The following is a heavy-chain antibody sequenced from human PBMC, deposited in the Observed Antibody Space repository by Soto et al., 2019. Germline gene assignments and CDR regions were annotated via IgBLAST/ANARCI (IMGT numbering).Heavy chain of an antibody. V-gene: IGHV3-30*04. D-gene: IGHD3-10*01. Sequence: PGGSLRLSCAASGFGFTFSTSAMSWVRQAPGKGLEWVAVISDSGRNKYYADSVKGRFTISRDNSKNTLYLQMNSLRAEDTAVYYCAKETGSGYDGSYYYGMDVWGQGTTVTVSS. CDR2: ISDSGRNK. CDR3: AKETGSGYDGSYYYGMDV. J-gene: IGHJ6*02. CDR1: GFGFTFSTSA.